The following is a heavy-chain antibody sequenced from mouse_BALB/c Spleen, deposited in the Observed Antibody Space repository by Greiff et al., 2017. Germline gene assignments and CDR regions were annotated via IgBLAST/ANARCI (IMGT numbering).Heavy chain of an antibody. V-gene: IGHV1-67*01. CDR2: ISTSYGNT. CDR3: AGGGYDDRRYYAIDY. J-gene: IGHJ4*01. D-gene: IGHD2-2*01. CDR1: SYTFTDYA. Sequence: QVQLQQSGPELVRPGVSVKISCKGSSYTFTDYAMHWVKQSHAKSLEWIGVISTSYGNTNYNQKFKGKATMTVDKSSSTAYMELARLTSEDSAVYYCAGGGYDDRRYYAIDYWGQGTSLTVSS.